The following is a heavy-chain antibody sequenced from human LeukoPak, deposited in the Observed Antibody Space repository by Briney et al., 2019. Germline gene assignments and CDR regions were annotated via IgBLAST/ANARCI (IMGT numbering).Heavy chain of an antibody. CDR3: ARIVGATTRPFDY. D-gene: IGHD1-26*01. CDR2: IYYSGST. Sequence: SETLSLTCTVSGGSISSSSYYWGWIRQPPGKGLEWIGSIYYSGSTYYNPSLKSRVTISVDTSKNQFSLKLSSVTAADTAVYYCARIVGATTRPFDYWGQGTLVTVSS. V-gene: IGHV4-39*01. CDR1: GGSISSSSYY. J-gene: IGHJ4*02.